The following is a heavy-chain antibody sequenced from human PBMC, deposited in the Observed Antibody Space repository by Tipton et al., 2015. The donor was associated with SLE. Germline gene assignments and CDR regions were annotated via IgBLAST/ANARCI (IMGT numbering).Heavy chain of an antibody. V-gene: IGHV3-74*01. CDR3: ARDVSGNLAD. CDR2: INTDGSR. J-gene: IGHJ4*02. Sequence: SLRLSCAASGFTFSSHWMHWVRQAPGKGLVWVSHINTDGSRSYADSVKGRFTISRDNAKNTLYLQMNSLRAEDTAVYYCARDVSGNLADWGQGTLVTVSS. D-gene: IGHD4-23*01. CDR1: GFTFSSHW.